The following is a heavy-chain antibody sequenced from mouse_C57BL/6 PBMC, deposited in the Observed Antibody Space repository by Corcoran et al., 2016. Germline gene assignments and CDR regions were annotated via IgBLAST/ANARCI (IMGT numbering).Heavy chain of an antibody. Sequence: QVQLQQSGAELVRPGTSVKMSCKASGYTFTNYWIGWAKQRPGHGLEWIGDIYPGGGYTNYNEKFKGKATLTADKSSSTAYMQFSSLTSEDSAIYYCARNYDVWYFDVWGTGTTVTVSS. CDR1: GYTFTNYW. J-gene: IGHJ1*03. CDR3: ARNYDVWYFDV. CDR2: IYPGGGYT. D-gene: IGHD2-4*01. V-gene: IGHV1-63*01.